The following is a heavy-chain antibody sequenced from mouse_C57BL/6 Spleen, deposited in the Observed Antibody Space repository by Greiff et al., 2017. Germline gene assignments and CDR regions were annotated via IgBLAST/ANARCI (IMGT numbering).Heavy chain of an antibody. J-gene: IGHJ3*01. CDR2: IDPSDSYT. D-gene: IGHD1-1*01. CDR3: ARRAYDGSPSY. Sequence: QVQLQQPGAELVKPGASVKLSCKASGYTFTSYWMQWVKQRPGQGLEWIGEIDPSDSYTNYNQKFKGKATVTVDTSSSTAYMQLSSLTSEDSAVYYCARRAYDGSPSYWGQGTLVTVSA. CDR1: GYTFTSYW. V-gene: IGHV1-50*01.